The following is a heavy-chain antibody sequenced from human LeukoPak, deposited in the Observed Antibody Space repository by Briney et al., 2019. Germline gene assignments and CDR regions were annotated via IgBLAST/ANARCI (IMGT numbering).Heavy chain of an antibody. Sequence: ASVKVSCKASGYTFTDYYINWVRQAPGQGLEWIGWINPNSGDTNYAQKCQDRVTMTRDTSISTAYIELNLLRSDDTAVFYCARGDYYGSPKVVAAWGQGTLVTVSS. J-gene: IGHJ5*02. CDR3: ARGDYYGSPKVVAA. D-gene: IGHD3-10*01. V-gene: IGHV1-2*02. CDR2: INPNSGDT. CDR1: GYTFTDYY.